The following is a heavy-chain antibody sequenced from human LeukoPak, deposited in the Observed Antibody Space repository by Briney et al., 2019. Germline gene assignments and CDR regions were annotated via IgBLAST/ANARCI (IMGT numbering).Heavy chain of an antibody. CDR2: INWNDDK. J-gene: IGHJ6*03. CDR3: AHRPAVAGYYYYYYMDV. V-gene: IGHV2-5*01. Sequence: SGPTLVKPTQTLTLTCTFSGFSLSTSGVGVGWIRQPPGKALEWLALINWNDDKRYSPSLKSRLTITKDTSKNQVVLTMTNMDPVDTATYYCAHRPAVAGYYYYYYMDVWGKGTTVTVSS. CDR1: GFSLSTSGVG. D-gene: IGHD6-19*01.